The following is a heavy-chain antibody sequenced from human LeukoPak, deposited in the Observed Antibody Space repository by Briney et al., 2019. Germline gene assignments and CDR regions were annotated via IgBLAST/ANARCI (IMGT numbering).Heavy chain of an antibody. Sequence: APVKVSCKASGGTFSSYAISWVRQAPGQGLEWMGGIIPIFGTANYAQKFQGRVTITADESTSTAYMELSSLRSEDTAVYYCARGIIEVYYYYMDVWGKGTTVTVSS. V-gene: IGHV1-69*13. J-gene: IGHJ6*03. CDR1: GGTFSSYA. CDR3: ARGIIEVYYYYMDV. D-gene: IGHD2/OR15-2a*01. CDR2: IIPIFGTA.